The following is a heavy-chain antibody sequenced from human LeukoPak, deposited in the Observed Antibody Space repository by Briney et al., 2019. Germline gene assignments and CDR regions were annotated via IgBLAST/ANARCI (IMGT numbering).Heavy chain of an antibody. V-gene: IGHV3-11*04. D-gene: IGHD6-6*01. CDR1: AFTFTDHY. Sequence: PGGSLRLSCAASAFTFTDHYMSWIRQAPGRGLEWVSYISVTGLTIYYADSVKGRFTISRDNAKNSLYLQMNSLRAEDTAVYYCARIVAGRPHYYYYMDVWGEGSTVTVSS. J-gene: IGHJ6*03. CDR2: ISVTGLTI. CDR3: ARIVAGRPHYYYYMDV.